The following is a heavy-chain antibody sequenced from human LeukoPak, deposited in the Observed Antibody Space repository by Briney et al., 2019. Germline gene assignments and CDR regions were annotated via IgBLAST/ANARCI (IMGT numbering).Heavy chain of an antibody. CDR1: GVSISSYY. V-gene: IGHV4-59*07. Sequence: SDTLSHTCTVSGVSISSYYWSWIRQPPGKGLEWIGYIYYSGSTNYNPSLKSRVTISVDTSKNQFSLKLSSVTAADTAVYYCARGALRGGYNFYHYWGQGTLVTVSS. J-gene: IGHJ4*02. D-gene: IGHD5-24*01. CDR3: ARGALRGGYNFYHY. CDR2: IYYSGST.